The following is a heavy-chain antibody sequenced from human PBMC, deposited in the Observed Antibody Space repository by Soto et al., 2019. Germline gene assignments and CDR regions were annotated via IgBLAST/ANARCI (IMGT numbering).Heavy chain of an antibody. J-gene: IGHJ1*01. D-gene: IGHD2-15*01. CDR2: ISGSGGST. CDR3: AKDGRPGGNQLTYFQH. V-gene: IGHV3-23*01. CDR1: GFTFSSYA. Sequence: GGSLRLSCAASGFTFSSYAMSWVRQAPGKGLEWVSAISGSGGSTYYADSVKGRFTISRDNSKNTLYLQMNSLRAEDTAVYYCAKDGRPGGNQLTYFQHWGQGTLVTVSS.